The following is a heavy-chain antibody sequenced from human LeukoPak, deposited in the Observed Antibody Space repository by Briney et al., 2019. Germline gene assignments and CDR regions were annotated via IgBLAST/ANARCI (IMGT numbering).Heavy chain of an antibody. D-gene: IGHD1-26*01. Sequence: PSETLSLTCAVYGVSFSGYYWSWIRQPAGKGLEWIGRIYTSGSTNYSPSLKSRVTMSVDTSKNQFSLKLSSVTAADTAVYYCAGRAQDDAFDIWGQGTMVTVSS. V-gene: IGHV4-59*10. J-gene: IGHJ3*02. CDR1: GVSFSGYY. CDR3: AGRAQDDAFDI. CDR2: IYTSGST.